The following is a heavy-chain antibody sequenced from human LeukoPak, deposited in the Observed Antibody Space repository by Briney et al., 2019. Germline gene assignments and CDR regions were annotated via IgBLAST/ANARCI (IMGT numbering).Heavy chain of an antibody. CDR3: ARDPAYCGGGCYGYYGMDV. D-gene: IGHD2-21*02. V-gene: IGHV1-18*01. CDR2: ISAYNGNT. Sequence: ASVKVSCKASGYTFTSYGISWVRQAPGQGLEWMGWISAYNGNTNYAQKLQGRVTMTTDTSTSTAYMELRSLRSDDTAVYYCARDPAYCGGGCYGYYGMDVWGQGTTVTVSS. CDR1: GYTFTSYG. J-gene: IGHJ6*02.